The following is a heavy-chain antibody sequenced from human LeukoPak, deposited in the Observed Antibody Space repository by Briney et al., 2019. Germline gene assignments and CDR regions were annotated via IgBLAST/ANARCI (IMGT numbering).Heavy chain of an antibody. D-gene: IGHD3-22*01. J-gene: IGHJ4*02. CDR3: ARVLRSSGSPDY. CDR1: GGSVSRSNYY. V-gene: IGHV4-61*01. Sequence: SETLSLTCNVSGGSVSRSNYYWTWIRQPPGKGLEWIGYMYYSGSTYYNPSLKSRVTISIDTSKNQFSLKLSSVTAADTAVYYCARVLRSSGSPDYWGQGTLVTVSS. CDR2: MYYSGST.